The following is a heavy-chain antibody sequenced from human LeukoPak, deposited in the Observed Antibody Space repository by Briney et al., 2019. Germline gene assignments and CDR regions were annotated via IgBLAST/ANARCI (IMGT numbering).Heavy chain of an antibody. CDR3: AKKRGGRYYSGSDY. J-gene: IGHJ4*02. D-gene: IGHD1-26*01. Sequence: PGGSLRLSCAASGGPFSSYSMNWVRLAPGKGLEWVLAVRDSYAGTPYAQSVTGRFTLPRDNYNKTLYLQMNRLRAEDTAVYYCAKKRGGRYYSGSDYWGQGTLVTVSS. CDR2: VRDSYAGT. CDR1: GGPFSSYS. V-gene: IGHV3-23*01.